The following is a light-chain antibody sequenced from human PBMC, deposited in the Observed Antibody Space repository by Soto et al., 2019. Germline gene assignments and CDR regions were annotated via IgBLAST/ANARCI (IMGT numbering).Light chain of an antibody. Sequence: DIQMTQSPSSLSASVGDRVTITCRASQGISNYLAWYQQKPGKVPKLLIYAASTLQSGVPSRFSGSGSGTDFTLTISSLQPEDVATYYCQKHNSASRTCCQGTKVDTK. J-gene: IGKJ1*01. CDR2: AAS. CDR1: QGISNY. CDR3: QKHNSASRT. V-gene: IGKV1-27*01.